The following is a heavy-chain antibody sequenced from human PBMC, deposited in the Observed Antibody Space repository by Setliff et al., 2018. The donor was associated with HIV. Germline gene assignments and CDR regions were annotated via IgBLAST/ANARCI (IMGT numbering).Heavy chain of an antibody. Sequence: SETLSLTCTVSGGSISSYYWSWTRQPAGKGLEWIGRIYTSGSTNYNPSLKSRVTMSVDTSKNQFSLKLSSVTAADTAVYYCARDSRLSYRKIHDAFDIWGQGTMVTVSS. CDR2: IYTSGST. CDR1: GGSISSYY. V-gene: IGHV4-4*07. J-gene: IGHJ3*02. CDR3: ARDSRLSYRKIHDAFDI. D-gene: IGHD3-16*02.